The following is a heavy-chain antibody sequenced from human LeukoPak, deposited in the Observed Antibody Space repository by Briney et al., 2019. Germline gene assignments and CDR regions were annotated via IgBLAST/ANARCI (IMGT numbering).Heavy chain of an antibody. CDR3: ARGAPAFMYPPDY. CDR2: ISSSSSYI. J-gene: IGHJ4*02. Sequence: GGSLRLSCAASGFTFSSYSMNWVRQAPGKGLEWVSSISSSSSYIYYADSVNGRFTISRDNAKNSLYLQMNSLRAEDTAVYYCARGAPAFMYPPDYWGQGTLVTVSS. V-gene: IGHV3-21*01. D-gene: IGHD2-2*01. CDR1: GFTFSSYS.